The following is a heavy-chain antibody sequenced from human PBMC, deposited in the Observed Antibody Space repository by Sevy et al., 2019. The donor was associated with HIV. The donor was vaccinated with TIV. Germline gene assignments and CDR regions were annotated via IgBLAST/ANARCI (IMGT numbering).Heavy chain of an antibody. Sequence: GGSLRLSCAASGFTFSNFWMSWVRQAPGKGLEWVANIKEDGSEAKHVDSVKGRFAISRDNAKNTLHLQMNSLRGEDTAVYYCVGDLLFYPAIKHSSGPSGYWGKGTLVTVSS. CDR1: GFTFSNFW. J-gene: IGHJ4*02. CDR3: VGDLLFYPAIKHSSGPSGY. CDR2: IKEDGSEA. V-gene: IGHV3-7*03. D-gene: IGHD3-22*01.